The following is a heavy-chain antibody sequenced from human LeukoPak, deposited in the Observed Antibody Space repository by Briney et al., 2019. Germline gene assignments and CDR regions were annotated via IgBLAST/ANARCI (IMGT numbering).Heavy chain of an antibody. J-gene: IGHJ4*02. CDR1: GYTFTSYD. CDR2: MNPNSGNT. CDR3: ARIAAAGNRRLNY. Sequence: ASVKVSCKASGYTFTSYDINWVRQATGQGLEWMGWMNPNSGNTGYAQKFQGRIFVSRNTSISTAYMELSSLTSEDTAIYYCARIAAAGNRRLNYWGQGTLVTVAS. V-gene: IGHV1-8*01. D-gene: IGHD6-13*01.